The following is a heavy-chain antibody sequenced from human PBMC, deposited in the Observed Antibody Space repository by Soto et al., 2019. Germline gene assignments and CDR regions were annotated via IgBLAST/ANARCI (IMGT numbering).Heavy chain of an antibody. CDR1: GFTFSSYV. V-gene: IGHV3-33*01. J-gene: IGHJ4*02. Sequence: QVQLVESGGGVVQPGRSLRLSWAASGFTFSSYVMHWVRLAPGKGLEWVAVIWYDGSNKYYADSVKGRFTISRDTSKNTVYLQMNSLRVEDTDVYYCARDMDHNFDYWGRGTLVTVSS. CDR3: ARDMDHNFDY. CDR2: IWYDGSNK. D-gene: IGHD2-2*03.